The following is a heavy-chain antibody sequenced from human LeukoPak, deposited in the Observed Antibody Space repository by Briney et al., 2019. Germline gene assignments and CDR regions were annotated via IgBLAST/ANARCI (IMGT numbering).Heavy chain of an antibody. J-gene: IGHJ4*02. Sequence: SVKVSCKASGGTFSSYAISWVRRAPGQGLEWMGGIIPIFGTANYAQKFQGRVTITADESTSTAYMEPSSLRSEDTAVYYCARSTERSGYYYDSSGYSPSGYWGQGTLVTVPS. V-gene: IGHV1-69*13. CDR2: IIPIFGTA. CDR1: GGTFSSYA. CDR3: ARSTERSGYYYDSSGYSPSGY. D-gene: IGHD3-22*01.